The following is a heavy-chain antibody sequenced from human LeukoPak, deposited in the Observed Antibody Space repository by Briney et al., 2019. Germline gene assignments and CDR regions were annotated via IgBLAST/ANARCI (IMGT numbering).Heavy chain of an antibody. Sequence: SETLSLTCTVPGGSISSYYWSWIQQPPGKGLGWIGYIYYSGSTNYNPSLKSRVTISVDTSKNQFSLKLSSVTAADTAVYYCASDNGVIVGDAFDIWGQGTMVTVSS. CDR1: GGSISSYY. CDR2: IYYSGST. CDR3: ASDNGVIVGDAFDI. V-gene: IGHV4-59*01. J-gene: IGHJ3*02. D-gene: IGHD3-22*01.